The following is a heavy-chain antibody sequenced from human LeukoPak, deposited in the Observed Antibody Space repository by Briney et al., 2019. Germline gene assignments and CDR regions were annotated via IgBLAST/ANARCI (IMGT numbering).Heavy chain of an antibody. D-gene: IGHD3-9*01. CDR3: ARVILSDYYDAFDI. CDR2: IYSGGNT. CDR1: GFTVSSDY. J-gene: IGHJ3*02. V-gene: IGHV3-53*01. Sequence: GGSLRLSCAASGFTVSSDYMSWVRQALGKGLEWVSIIYSGGNTYYADSVKGRFTISRDNSKNTLYLQMNSLRADDMAVYYCARVILSDYYDAFDIWGQGTMVTVSS.